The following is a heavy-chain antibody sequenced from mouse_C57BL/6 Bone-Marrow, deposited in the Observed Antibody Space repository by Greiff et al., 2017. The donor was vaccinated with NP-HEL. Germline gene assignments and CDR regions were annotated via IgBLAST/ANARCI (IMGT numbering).Heavy chain of an antibody. CDR1: GYTFTDYY. V-gene: IGHV1-34*01. J-gene: IGHJ2*01. Sequence: EVQRVESGPELVKPGASVKMSCKASGYTFTDYYIHWVKQSHGKSLEWIGYISPKNGVDGYNQKFKGKATLTVDKSSNTAYMELRSLTSEDSAVYYCARDRFYPDYWGQGTTLTVSS. CDR2: ISPKNGVD. CDR3: ARDRFYPDY. D-gene: IGHD2-1*01.